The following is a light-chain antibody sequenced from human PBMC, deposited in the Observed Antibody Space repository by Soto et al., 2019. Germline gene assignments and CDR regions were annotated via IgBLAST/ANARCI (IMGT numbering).Light chain of an antibody. CDR1: NSNIGRNT. Sequence: QSVLTQPPSASGTPGQRVTVSCSGSNSNIGRNTVSWYQQVPGTAPKSLIYSYDQRPSGVPDRISGSRSGTSASLAISGLQSGDEAEYYCAAWDDTLRARVFGGGTKLTVL. CDR3: AAWDDTLRARV. V-gene: IGLV1-44*01. CDR2: SYD. J-gene: IGLJ2*01.